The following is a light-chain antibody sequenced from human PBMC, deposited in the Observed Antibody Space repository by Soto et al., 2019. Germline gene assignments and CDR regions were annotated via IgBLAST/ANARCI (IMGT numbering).Light chain of an antibody. CDR2: GAS. Sequence: EIVLTQSPGTLSLSPGERATLSCRASQSVDNIYLAWYQHKPGQAPSLLIYGASSRVTGVPDRFSGSGSGTDFTLTISRLEPEGFAVYYCQQYGSSRTFGQGTKVEIK. J-gene: IGKJ2*01. V-gene: IGKV3-20*01. CDR1: QSVDNIY. CDR3: QQYGSSRT.